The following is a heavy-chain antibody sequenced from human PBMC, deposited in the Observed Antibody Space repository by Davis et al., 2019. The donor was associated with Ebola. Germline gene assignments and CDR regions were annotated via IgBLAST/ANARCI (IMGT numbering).Heavy chain of an antibody. CDR1: EYNFPNYW. J-gene: IGHJ6*03. D-gene: IGHD3-10*01. V-gene: IGHV5-51*01. Sequence: GESLKISCKGSEYNFPNYWIGWVRQMPGKGLEWMGVIYPGDSDTRYSPSFQGQVTISADKSISTAYLQWSSLKASDTAMYYCARGILWFGETPAYYMDVWGKGTTVTVSS. CDR2: IYPGDSDT. CDR3: ARGILWFGETPAYYMDV.